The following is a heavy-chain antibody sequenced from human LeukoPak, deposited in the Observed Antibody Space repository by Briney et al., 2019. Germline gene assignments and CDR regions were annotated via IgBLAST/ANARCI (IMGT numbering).Heavy chain of an antibody. Sequence: PGGSLRLSCAASGFSFSSHALSWVRQAPGKGLEWVSGVGGNAGGTYYSDSVRGRFSISRDNSKNTLYLQMSSLRAEDTAIYYCAKAVSDFWSALDSWGQGTLVTVSS. CDR1: GFSFSSHA. CDR3: AKAVSDFWSALDS. CDR2: VGGNAGGT. V-gene: IGHV3-23*01. D-gene: IGHD3-3*01. J-gene: IGHJ4*02.